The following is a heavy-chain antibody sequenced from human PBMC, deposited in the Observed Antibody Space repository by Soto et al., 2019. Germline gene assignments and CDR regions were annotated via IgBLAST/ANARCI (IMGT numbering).Heavy chain of an antibody. CDR2: IYTSGST. CDR3: ARGVIGATVRGYFDY. CDR1: GGSISSYY. V-gene: IGHV4-4*07. Sequence: KTSETLSLTCTVSGGSISSYYWSWIRQPAGKGLEWIGRIYTSGSTNYNPSLKRRVTMSVDTSKNQFSLKLSSVTDADTAVYYCARGVIGATVRGYFDYWGQGTLVTVSS. D-gene: IGHD1-26*01. J-gene: IGHJ4*02.